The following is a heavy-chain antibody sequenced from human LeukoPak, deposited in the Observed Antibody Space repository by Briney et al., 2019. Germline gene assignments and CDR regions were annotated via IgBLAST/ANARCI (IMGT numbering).Heavy chain of an antibody. V-gene: IGHV4-59*01. CDR2: IYYSGST. Sequence: SETLSLTCTVSGGSISSYHWSWIRQPPGKGLEWIGSIYYSGSTDYNPSLKSRVTISVDTSKNQFSLKLSSVTAADTAVYYCARGQWQQLPQHWGQGTLVTVSS. CDR1: GGSISSYH. D-gene: IGHD6-13*01. CDR3: ARGQWQQLPQH. J-gene: IGHJ1*01.